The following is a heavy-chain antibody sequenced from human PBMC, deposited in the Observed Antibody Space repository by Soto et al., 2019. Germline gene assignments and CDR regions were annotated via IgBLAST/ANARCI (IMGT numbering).Heavy chain of an antibody. Sequence: QVHLVQSGAEVKKPGASVKVSCKASGGTFSSYAISWVRQAPGQGLEWMGGIIPIFGTANYAQKFQGRVTITADESTSTAYMELSSLRSEDTAVYYCARGSERWLQLYIWSYWGQGTLVTVSS. CDR3: ARGSERWLQLYIWSY. V-gene: IGHV1-69*13. CDR2: IIPIFGTA. D-gene: IGHD5-12*01. CDR1: GGTFSSYA. J-gene: IGHJ4*02.